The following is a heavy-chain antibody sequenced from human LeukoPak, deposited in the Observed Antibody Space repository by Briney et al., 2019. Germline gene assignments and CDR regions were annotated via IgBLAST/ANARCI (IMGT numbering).Heavy chain of an antibody. J-gene: IGHJ4*02. Sequence: PGGSLRLSCAASGFTFSTYVMNWFRQAPGKGLEWVSTISVGAEYIFYADSVKGRFTISRDDSNNALYLQMHSLRAEDTALYYCAKVATWTYFDSWGQGTLVTVSS. V-gene: IGHV3-23*01. CDR3: AKVATWTYFDS. CDR2: ISVGAEYI. CDR1: GFTFSTYV. D-gene: IGHD3/OR15-3a*01.